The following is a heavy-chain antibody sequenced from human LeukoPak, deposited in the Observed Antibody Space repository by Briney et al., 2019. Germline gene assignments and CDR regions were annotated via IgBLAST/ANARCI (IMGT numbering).Heavy chain of an antibody. CDR3: ARGTNRSSRHFDY. CDR1: GGSFSGYY. Sequence: TSETLSLTCAVYGGSFSGYYWSWIRQPPGKGLEWIGEINHSGSTNYNPSLKSRVTISVDTSKNQFSLKLRSVTAADTPVYYCARGTNRSSRHFDYRGQATQLNVSS. D-gene: IGHD6-6*01. J-gene: IGHJ4*02. CDR2: INHSGST. V-gene: IGHV4-34*01.